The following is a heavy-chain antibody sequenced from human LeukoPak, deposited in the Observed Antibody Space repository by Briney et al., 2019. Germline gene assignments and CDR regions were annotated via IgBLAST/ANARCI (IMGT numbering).Heavy chain of an antibody. CDR3: ARVPLGTCYFDS. D-gene: IGHD1-7*01. CDR2: ISTSTSTI. CDR1: GFIFSAYA. Sequence: GGSLRLSCAASGFIFSAYAMNWVRQAPGKGLEWVSYISTSTSTIYYADSVKGRFTISRDNAKNSLYLQMNSLRADDTAVYYCARVPLGTCYFDSWGQGTLVTVSS. V-gene: IGHV3-48*04. J-gene: IGHJ4*02.